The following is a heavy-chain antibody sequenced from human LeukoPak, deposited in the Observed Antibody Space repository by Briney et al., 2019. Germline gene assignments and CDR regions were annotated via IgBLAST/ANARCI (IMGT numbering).Heavy chain of an antibody. CDR3: ARVSQIYGSGSYYYFDY. CDR1: GFTFSSYW. Sequence: GGSLRLSCAVSGFTFSSYWMSWVRQAPGKGLEWVANIKQDGSEKYYVDSVKGRFTISRDNAKNSPYLQMNSLRAEDTAVYYCARVSQIYGSGSYYYFDYWGQGTLVTVSS. J-gene: IGHJ4*02. CDR2: IKQDGSEK. V-gene: IGHV3-7*03. D-gene: IGHD3-10*01.